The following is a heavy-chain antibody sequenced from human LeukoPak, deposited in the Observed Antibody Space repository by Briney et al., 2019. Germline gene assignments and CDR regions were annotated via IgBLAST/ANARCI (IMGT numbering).Heavy chain of an antibody. V-gene: IGHV4-59*01. CDR2: VYYTGST. CDR3: ARVWGYYGSGSYVPFDI. J-gene: IGHJ3*02. CDR1: GVSISSYY. Sequence: PSETLSLTCNVSGVSISSYYWSWIRQPPGKGLEWIGYVYYTGSTNYNPSLKSRVSMSVHMSKSQFSLNLRSVTAADTAVYYCARVWGYYGSGSYVPFDIWGQGTMVTVSS. D-gene: IGHD3-10*01.